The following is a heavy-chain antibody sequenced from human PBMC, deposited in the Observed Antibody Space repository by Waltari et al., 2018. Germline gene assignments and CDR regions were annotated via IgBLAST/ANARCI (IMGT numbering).Heavy chain of an antibody. J-gene: IGHJ5*02. D-gene: IGHD3-3*01. CDR3: ARGRYYDFWSGRNWFDP. CDR2: INHRGST. Sequence: QVQLQQWGAGLLKPSETLSLTCAVYGGSFSGYYWRWIRQHPGKGREWIGEINHRGSTNYNPSLKSRVTISVDTSKNQFSLKLSSVTAADTAVYYCARGRYYDFWSGRNWFDPWGQGTLVTVSS. CDR1: GGSFSGYY. V-gene: IGHV4-34*01.